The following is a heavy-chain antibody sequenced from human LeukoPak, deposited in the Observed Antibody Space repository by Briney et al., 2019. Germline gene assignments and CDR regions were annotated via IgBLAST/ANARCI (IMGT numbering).Heavy chain of an antibody. J-gene: IGHJ4*02. Sequence: SVKVSCKASGGTFSSYAISWVLQAPGQGLEWMGRIIPIFGTANYAQKFQGRVTITTDESTSTAYMELSSLRSEDTAVYYCASSLGKGYSYGYFDYWGQGTLVTVSS. CDR3: ASSLGKGYSYGYFDY. CDR2: IIPIFGTA. V-gene: IGHV1-69*05. D-gene: IGHD5-18*01. CDR1: GGTFSSYA.